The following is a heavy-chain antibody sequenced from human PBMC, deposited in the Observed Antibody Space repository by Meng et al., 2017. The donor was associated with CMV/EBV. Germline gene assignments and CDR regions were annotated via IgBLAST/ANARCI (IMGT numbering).Heavy chain of an antibody. D-gene: IGHD6-13*01. Sequence: GSGYRFTNYWIAWVRQRPGKGLEWRGIIDPGDSDTRYSRSFQGQVTISVDKSINTAYLQWSSLKASDTAMYYCARQNGAAVGVGLDCWGQGTLVTVSS. J-gene: IGHJ4*02. CDR2: IDPGDSDT. V-gene: IGHV5-51*01. CDR1: GYRFTNYW. CDR3: ARQNGAAVGVGLDC.